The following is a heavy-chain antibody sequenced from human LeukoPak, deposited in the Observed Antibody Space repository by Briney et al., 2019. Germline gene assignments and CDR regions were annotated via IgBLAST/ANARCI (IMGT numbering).Heavy chain of an antibody. J-gene: IGHJ4*02. CDR1: GGSFSGYY. CDR3: ARQLVGNDY. CDR2: INHSGST. Sequence: SETLSLTCAVYGGSFSGYYWSWIRQPPGKGLEWIGEINHSGSTNYDPSLKSRVTISVDTSKNQFSLKLSSVTAADTAVYYCARQLVGNDYWGQGTLVTVSS. D-gene: IGHD1-26*01. V-gene: IGHV4-34*01.